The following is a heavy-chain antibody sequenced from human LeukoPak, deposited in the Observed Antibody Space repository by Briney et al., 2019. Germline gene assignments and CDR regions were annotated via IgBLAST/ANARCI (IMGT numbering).Heavy chain of an antibody. CDR2: IKQDGSEK. J-gene: IGHJ4*02. Sequence: GGSLRLSCAASGFTFSSYWMSWVRQAPGKGLEWVANIKQDGSEKYYVDSVKGRFTISRDNAKNSLYLQMNSLRAEDTAVYYCARDPIFGLGSYFDSWGQEPLATVSS. D-gene: IGHD3/OR15-3a*01. CDR3: ARDPIFGLGSYFDS. CDR1: GFTFSSYW. V-gene: IGHV3-7*01.